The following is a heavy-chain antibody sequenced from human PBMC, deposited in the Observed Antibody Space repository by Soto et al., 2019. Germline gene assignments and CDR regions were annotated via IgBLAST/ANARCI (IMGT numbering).Heavy chain of an antibody. CDR3: ARDGTYGSGRGPDSYFDL. J-gene: IGHJ2*01. CDR1: GFTFRSYD. V-gene: IGHV3-13*04. CDR2: IGTIGDT. D-gene: IGHD3-10*01. Sequence: EVQLVESGGGLVQPGGSLRLSCAASGFTFRSYDMHWVRQATGKGLEWVSAIGTIGDTYYADSVKGRFTISRDNAKNSLFHQMNSMRAGDTAVYYCARDGTYGSGRGPDSYFDLWGRGTLVTVSS.